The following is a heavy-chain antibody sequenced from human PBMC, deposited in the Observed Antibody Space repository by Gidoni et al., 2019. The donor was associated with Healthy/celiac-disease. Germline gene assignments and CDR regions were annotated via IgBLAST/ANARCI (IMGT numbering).Heavy chain of an antibody. J-gene: IGHJ6*02. Sequence: YAISWVRQAPGQGLEWMGGIIPIFGTANYAQKCQGRVTITADESTSTAYVELSSLRSEDTAVYYCARGRITIFGVVIDPQNYYYGMDVWGQGTTVTVSS. CDR3: ARGRITIFGVVIDPQNYYYGMDV. V-gene: IGHV1-69*01. CDR2: IIPIFGTA. D-gene: IGHD3-3*01. CDR1: YA.